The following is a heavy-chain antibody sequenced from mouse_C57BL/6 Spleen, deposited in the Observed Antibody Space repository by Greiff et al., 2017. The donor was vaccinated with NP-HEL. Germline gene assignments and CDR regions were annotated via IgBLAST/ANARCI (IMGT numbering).Heavy chain of an antibody. J-gene: IGHJ2*01. D-gene: IGHD1-1*01. CDR2: IDPEDGDT. V-gene: IGHV14-1*01. Sequence: VQLQQSGAELVRPGASVKLSCTASGFNIKDYYMHWVKQRPEQGLEWIGRIDPEDGDTEYAPKFQGKATMTADTSSNTAYLQLSSLTSKDTAVYYCTTWGTTVVFDYWGQGTTLTVSS. CDR3: TTWGTTVVFDY. CDR1: GFNIKDYY.